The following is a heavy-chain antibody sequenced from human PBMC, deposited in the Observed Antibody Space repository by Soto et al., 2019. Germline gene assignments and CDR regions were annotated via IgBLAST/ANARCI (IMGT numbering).Heavy chain of an antibody. Sequence: QVQLVESGGGVVQPGRSLRLSCAASGFTFSSYGMHWVRQAPGKGLEWVAVIWYDGSNKYFADSVKGRFTISRDNSKSTLYLQMNSLRAEDTAVYYCARDPYSRGWYLALDYYYAMDVWGQGTTVTVSS. CDR3: ARDPYSRGWYLALDYYYAMDV. J-gene: IGHJ6*02. CDR2: IWYDGSNK. V-gene: IGHV3-33*01. D-gene: IGHD6-19*01. CDR1: GFTFSSYG.